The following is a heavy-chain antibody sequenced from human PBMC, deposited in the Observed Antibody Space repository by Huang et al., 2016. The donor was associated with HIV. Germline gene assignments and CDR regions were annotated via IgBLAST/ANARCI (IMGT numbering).Heavy chain of an antibody. Sequence: QVQLQQWGAGLLKPSETLSLTCAVYGGSFSDFYWSWIRQPPGKGLEWIGEINHSGSTNANPSLKSRVTISVDTSKNQFSLKLSSVTAADTAVYYCARGRGGGWDYWGQGTLVTVSS. V-gene: IGHV4-34*01. CDR2: INHSGST. J-gene: IGHJ4*02. D-gene: IGHD2-15*01. CDR3: ARGRGGGWDY. CDR1: GGSFSDFY.